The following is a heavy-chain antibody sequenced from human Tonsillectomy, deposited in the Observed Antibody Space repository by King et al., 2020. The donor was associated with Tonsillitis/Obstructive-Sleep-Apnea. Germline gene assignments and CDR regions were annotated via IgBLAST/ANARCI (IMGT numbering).Heavy chain of an antibody. V-gene: IGHV3-21*02. J-gene: IGHJ4*02. Sequence: LVESGGGLVKPGGSLRLSCAASGFTFSSYSMNWVRQAPGKGLEWVSSIISSSSYIYYAASVKGRFTISRDNAKNSLYLQMNSLRAEDTAVYYCASGSSGWLFDYWGQGTLVTVSS. CDR2: IISSSSYI. D-gene: IGHD6-19*01. CDR3: ASGSSGWLFDY. CDR1: GFTFSSYS.